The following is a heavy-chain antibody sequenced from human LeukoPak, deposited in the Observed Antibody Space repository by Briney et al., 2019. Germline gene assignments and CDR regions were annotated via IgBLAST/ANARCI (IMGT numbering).Heavy chain of an antibody. CDR2: IIQDGSAQ. V-gene: IGHV3-7*01. CDR1: GFTFSSSW. Sequence: GGSLRLSCAASGFTFSSSWMSWVRQAPGKGLEWVANIIQDGSAQYYVDSVKGRFTISRDNADSSLYLQMNSLRAEDTAVYYCARDYGGSDYFDYWGQGTLVTVSS. J-gene: IGHJ4*02. CDR3: ARDYGGSDYFDY. D-gene: IGHD3-16*01.